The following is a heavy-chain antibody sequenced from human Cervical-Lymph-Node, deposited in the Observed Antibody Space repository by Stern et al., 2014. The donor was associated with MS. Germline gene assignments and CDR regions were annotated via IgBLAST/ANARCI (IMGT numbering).Heavy chain of an antibody. CDR2: IYYSGST. CDR1: GGSISSYY. Sequence: VQLVESGPGLVKPSETLSLTCTVSGGSISSYYWSWIRQPPGKGLEWIGYIYYSGSTNYNPSLKSRVTISVDTSKNQFSLKLSSVTAADTAVYYCARAQYCSGGSCRGDWFDPWGQGTLVTVSS. CDR3: ARAQYCSGGSCRGDWFDP. D-gene: IGHD2-15*01. J-gene: IGHJ5*02. V-gene: IGHV4-59*01.